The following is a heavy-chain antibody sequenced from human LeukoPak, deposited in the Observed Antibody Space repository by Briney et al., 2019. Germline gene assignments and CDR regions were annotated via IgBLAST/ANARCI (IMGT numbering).Heavy chain of an antibody. V-gene: IGHV3-23*01. CDR2: ASYYVGKQ. D-gene: IGHD3-10*01. J-gene: IGHJ4*02. CDR1: GFTSSDYA. CDR3: AKAGIGADGAGFLCEY. Sequence: GGSLTLSCAASGFTSSDYAMSWDRQAPGKGLEWVSTASYYVGKQYHADSVRGRFTVSRDNSRNTVSLQMSSLRVEDTGIYYCAKAGIGADGAGFLCEYWGQGTLVTVSS.